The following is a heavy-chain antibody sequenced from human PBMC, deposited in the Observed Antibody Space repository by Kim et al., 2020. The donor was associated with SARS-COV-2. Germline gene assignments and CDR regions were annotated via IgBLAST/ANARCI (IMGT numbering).Heavy chain of an antibody. CDR3: ARGEEGIQLWLPNWFDP. V-gene: IGHV1-2*02. D-gene: IGHD5-18*01. J-gene: IGHJ5*02. Sequence: ASVKVSCKASGYTFTGYYMHWVRQAPGQGLEWMGWINPNSGGTNYAQKFQGRVTMTRDTSISTAYMELSRLRSDDTAVYYCARGEEGIQLWLPNWFDPWGQGTLVTVSS. CDR2: INPNSGGT. CDR1: GYTFTGYY.